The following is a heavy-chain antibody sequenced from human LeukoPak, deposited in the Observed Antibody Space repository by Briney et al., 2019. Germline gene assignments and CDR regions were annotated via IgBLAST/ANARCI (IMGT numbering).Heavy chain of an antibody. D-gene: IGHD2-2*01. Sequence: PGGSLRLSCEASGFTFSSYAMTWVRQAPGKGLQWVANIKQDGSDIYYVDSVKGRFIVSRDNAKNSLYLQMNSLRAEDTALYYCAREIRTTSCLDLWGQGTLVTVSS. CDR3: AREIRTTSCLDL. CDR2: IKQDGSDI. J-gene: IGHJ4*02. V-gene: IGHV3-7*01. CDR1: GFTFSSYA.